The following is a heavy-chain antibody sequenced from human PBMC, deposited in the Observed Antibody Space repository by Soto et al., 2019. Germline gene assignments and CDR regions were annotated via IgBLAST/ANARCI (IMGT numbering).Heavy chain of an antibody. D-gene: IGHD3-22*01. V-gene: IGHV4-38-2*01. CDR2: IFHTGTT. J-gene: IGHJ6*02. Sequence: PSETLALTCAVSGDSIIGIYHWAWIRQPPGRSLEWIASIFHTGTTYYTPSLKSRVTISVDTSKNQFSLKLSSVTAADTAVYYCARARLGITMIVVVISSGMDVWGQGSTVT. CDR3: ARARLGITMIVVVISSGMDV. CDR1: GDSIIGIYH.